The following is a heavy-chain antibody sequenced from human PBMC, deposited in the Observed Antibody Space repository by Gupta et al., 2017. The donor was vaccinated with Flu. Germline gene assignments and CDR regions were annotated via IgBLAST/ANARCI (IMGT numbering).Heavy chain of an antibody. CDR2: TA. D-gene: IGHD3-10*01. Sequence: TADYAAPVKGRFTISRDDSKNTLWLQMNSLRTEDTAVYYCTTDSSGGITFDIWGQGTPVTVSA. J-gene: IGHJ3*02. V-gene: IGHV3-15*01. CDR3: TTDSSGGITFDI.